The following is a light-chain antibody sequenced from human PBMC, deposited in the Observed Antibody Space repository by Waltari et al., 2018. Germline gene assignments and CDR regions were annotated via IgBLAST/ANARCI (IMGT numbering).Light chain of an antibody. J-gene: IGKJ4*01. CDR1: QCVLSTPNNKNY. Sequence: DIVMTQSPDSLAVSLGERATVNCKSSQCVLSTPNNKNYLAWYQQKAGQSPKLLIYWASTRESGVPDRFSGSGSGTDFTLTISSLQAEDVAVYYCQQYYGSPLTFGGGTKVEIK. CDR3: QQYYGSPLT. V-gene: IGKV4-1*01. CDR2: WAS.